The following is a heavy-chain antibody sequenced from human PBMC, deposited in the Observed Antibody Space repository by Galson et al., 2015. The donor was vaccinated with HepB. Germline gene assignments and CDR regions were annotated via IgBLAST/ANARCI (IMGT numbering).Heavy chain of an antibody. J-gene: IGHJ3*02. D-gene: IGHD5-24*01. Sequence: SLRLSCAASGFTFDDYAMHWVRQAPGKGLEWVPGISWNSGSIGYADSVKGRFTISRDNAKNSLYLQMNSLRAEDTALYYCAKDMRRFRPESRGDAFDIWGQGTMVTVSS. CDR1: GFTFDDYA. CDR3: AKDMRRFRPESRGDAFDI. CDR2: ISWNSGSI. V-gene: IGHV3-9*01.